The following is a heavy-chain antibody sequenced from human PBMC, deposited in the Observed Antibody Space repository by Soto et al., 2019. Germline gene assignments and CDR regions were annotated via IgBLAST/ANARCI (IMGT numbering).Heavy chain of an antibody. CDR2: IFYSGST. D-gene: IGHD3-9*01. CDR3: ARHRGGYYNPYYLDY. Sequence: QLQLQESGPGLVKPSETLSLTCTVSGGSISSSSYYWGWIRQPPGKGLEWIGSIFYSGSTYYNPSLKSRITISGDTSKDQFSRRLSSVTAADTAVYYCARHRGGYYNPYYLDYWGQGTLVTVSS. V-gene: IGHV4-39*01. J-gene: IGHJ4*02. CDR1: GGSISSSSYY.